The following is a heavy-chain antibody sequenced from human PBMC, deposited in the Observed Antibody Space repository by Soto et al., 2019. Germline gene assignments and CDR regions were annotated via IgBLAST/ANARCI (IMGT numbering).Heavy chain of an antibody. Sequence: PSETLSLTCTVSGGSISSDTHYWSWIRQHPGKGLEWIGYIYYSGSTNYNPSLKSRVTISVDTSKNQFSLKLSSVTAADTAVYYCARQKTDYYDSSEPLYYYYGMDVWGQGTTVTVSS. D-gene: IGHD3-22*01. CDR1: GGSISSDTHY. J-gene: IGHJ6*02. CDR3: ARQKTDYYDSSEPLYYYYGMDV. V-gene: IGHV4-61*01. CDR2: IYYSGST.